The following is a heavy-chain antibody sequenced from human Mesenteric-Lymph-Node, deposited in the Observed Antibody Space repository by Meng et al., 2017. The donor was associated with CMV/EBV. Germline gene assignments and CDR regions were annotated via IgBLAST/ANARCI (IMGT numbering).Heavy chain of an antibody. Sequence: GGSLRLSCAASGFTFSDYYMSWIRQAPGKGLEWVSYISSSGSTIYYADSVKGRFTISRDNSKNTLYLQMNSLRAEDTAVYYCAKPDFWSGYNDPFDYWGQGTLVTVSS. J-gene: IGHJ4*02. CDR3: AKPDFWSGYNDPFDY. CDR2: ISSSGSTI. V-gene: IGHV3-11*01. CDR1: GFTFSDYY. D-gene: IGHD3-3*01.